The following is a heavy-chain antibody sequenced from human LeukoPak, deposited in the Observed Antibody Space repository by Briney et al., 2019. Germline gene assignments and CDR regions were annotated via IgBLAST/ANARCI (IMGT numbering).Heavy chain of an antibody. V-gene: IGHV3-11*01. CDR2: ISRSGSTK. J-gene: IGHJ6*03. D-gene: IGHD2-15*01. CDR1: GFTFSDYN. Sequence: GGSLRISCAASGFTFSDYNMRWIRQAPGKGLEWVSSISRSGSTKYYADSVKGRFTISRDNAKNSLFLQMNSLRAEDTAVYYCARVLRYCSGGNCYSGGLGYMDVWGKGTTVTISS. CDR3: ARVLRYCSGGNCYSGGLGYMDV.